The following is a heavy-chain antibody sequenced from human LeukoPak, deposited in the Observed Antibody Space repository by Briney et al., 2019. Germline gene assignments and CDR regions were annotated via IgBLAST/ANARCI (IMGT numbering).Heavy chain of an antibody. CDR2: IASDGSST. J-gene: IGHJ4*02. D-gene: IGHD4-23*01. V-gene: IGHV3-74*01. CDR3: ARGRPHGNDY. CDR1: GFTFSSYW. Sequence: GGSLRLSCAASGFTFSSYWMNWVRQAPGKGLVWVSRIASDGSSTTYADSVKGRFSISRDNAKNTLYLQMNSLRVEDMAVYYCARGRPHGNDYWGQGTLVTVSS.